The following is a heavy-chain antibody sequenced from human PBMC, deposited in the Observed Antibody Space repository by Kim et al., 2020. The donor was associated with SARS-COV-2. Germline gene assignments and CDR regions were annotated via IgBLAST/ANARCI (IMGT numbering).Heavy chain of an antibody. Sequence: THYAESGKGRFTISRDNSKNMMYLQMNSLSAEDTAVYYFANHRGAWYAVYWSQGPLVTVSS. CDR3: ANHRGAWYAVY. V-gene: IGHV3-23*01. D-gene: IGHD6-19*01. CDR2: T. J-gene: IGHJ4*02.